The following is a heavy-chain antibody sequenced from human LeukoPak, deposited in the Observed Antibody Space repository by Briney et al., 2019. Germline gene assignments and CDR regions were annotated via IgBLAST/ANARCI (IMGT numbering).Heavy chain of an antibody. J-gene: IGHJ4*02. Sequence: GGSLRLSCAASGFTFSTFAMSWVRQDPGRGLEWVSAISGSGASTYYADSVKGRFTISRDNSKNTLYLQMNSLRVEDTAVYYCAKDDGRYFFDFWGQGTLVTVSS. CDR1: GFTFSTFA. V-gene: IGHV3-23*01. CDR2: ISGSGAST. CDR3: AKDDGRYFFDF.